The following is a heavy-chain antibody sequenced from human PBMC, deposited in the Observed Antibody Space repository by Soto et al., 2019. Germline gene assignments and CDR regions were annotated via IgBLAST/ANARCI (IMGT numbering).Heavy chain of an antibody. CDR1: GFTFSDHY. V-gene: IGHV3-11*05. J-gene: IGHJ4*02. CDR3: AREAASTHMDS. CDR2: ISRGGTYT. Sequence: GGSLRLSCVASGFTFSDHYMSWIRQSPGKGLEWISYISRGGTYTNYADSVKGRFTISRDDAKNSLFLQMNNVRGEDTAVYFCAREAASTHMDSWGQGTLVTVSS.